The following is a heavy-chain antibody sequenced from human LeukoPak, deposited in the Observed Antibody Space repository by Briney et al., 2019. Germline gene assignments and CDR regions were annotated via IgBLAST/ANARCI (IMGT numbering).Heavy chain of an antibody. J-gene: IGHJ4*02. CDR2: IYYSGST. CDR3: ARSLPGVVGAADF. D-gene: IGHD2-2*01. Sequence: SETLSLTCTVSGGSISSYYWSWIRQPPGKGLEWIGYIYYSGSTNYNPSLKSRVTISVDTSKNHFSLKVTSMTAADTGVYYCARSLPGVVGAADFWGQGTLVTVSA. CDR1: GGSISSYY. V-gene: IGHV4-59*01.